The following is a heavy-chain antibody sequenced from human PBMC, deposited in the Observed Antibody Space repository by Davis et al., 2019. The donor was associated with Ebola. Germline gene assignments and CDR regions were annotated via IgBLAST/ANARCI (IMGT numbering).Heavy chain of an antibody. V-gene: IGHV4-34*01. D-gene: IGHD2-15*01. Sequence: PSETLSLTCAVYGGSFSGYYWSWIRQPPGKGLEWIGEINHSGSTNYNPSLKSRVTISVDTSKNQFSLKLSSVTAADTAVYYCARDLVVVVAATTTYYYYGMDVWGQGTTVTVSS. J-gene: IGHJ6*02. CDR2: INHSGST. CDR3: ARDLVVVVAATTTYYYYGMDV. CDR1: GGSFSGYY.